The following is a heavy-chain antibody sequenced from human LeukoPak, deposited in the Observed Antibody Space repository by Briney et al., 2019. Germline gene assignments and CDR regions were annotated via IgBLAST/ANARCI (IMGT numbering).Heavy chain of an antibody. D-gene: IGHD2-15*01. CDR2: IYYSGST. V-gene: IGHV4-59*08. Sequence: SETLSLTCTVSGGSISSSYWSWIGQPPGKGLEWIGNIYYSGSTNYNASLKSRVTISIDTSKNQFSLKLSSMTAADTAVYYCARRGVVLPNFFDPWGQGTLVTVSS. CDR3: ARRGVVLPNFFDP. J-gene: IGHJ5*02. CDR1: GGSISSSY.